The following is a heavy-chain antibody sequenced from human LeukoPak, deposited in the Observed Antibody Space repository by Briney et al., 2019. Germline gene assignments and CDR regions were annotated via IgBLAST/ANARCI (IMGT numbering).Heavy chain of an antibody. D-gene: IGHD4-11*01. Sequence: PGGSLRLSCAASGFTFSSYEMNWVRQAPGKGLDWVSYISSSGSTIYYADSVKGRFTISRDNAKNSLYLQMNSLRAEDTAVYYCARVRTVFLDDWFDPWGQGTLVTVSS. V-gene: IGHV3-48*03. J-gene: IGHJ5*02. CDR2: ISSSGSTI. CDR1: GFTFSSYE. CDR3: ARVRTVFLDDWFDP.